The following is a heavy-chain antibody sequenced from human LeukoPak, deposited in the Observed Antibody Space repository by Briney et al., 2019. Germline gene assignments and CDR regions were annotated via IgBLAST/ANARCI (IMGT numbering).Heavy chain of an antibody. CDR1: GFTFSSYS. D-gene: IGHD4-23*01. Sequence: GGSLRLSCAASGFTFSSYSMNWVRQAPGKGLEWVSYISSSSSTIYYADSVKGRFTISRENAKNSLYLQMNSLRAEDTAVYYCASSERWGAFDIWGQGTMVTVSS. V-gene: IGHV3-48*01. CDR3: ASSERWGAFDI. J-gene: IGHJ3*02. CDR2: ISSSSSTI.